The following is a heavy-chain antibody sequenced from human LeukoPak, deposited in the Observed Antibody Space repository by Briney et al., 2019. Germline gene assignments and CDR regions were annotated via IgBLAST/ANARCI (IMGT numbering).Heavy chain of an antibody. J-gene: IGHJ6*02. Sequence: ASVKVSCKASGYTFTSYGISWVRQAPGQGLEWMGWISAYNGNTNYAQKVQARVTMTRDTSTSTAYMELRSLRSDATAVYYCARGLPWGQNSLYGMDVWGQGTTVTVSS. CDR1: GYTFTSYG. V-gene: IGHV1-18*01. CDR2: ISAYNGNT. D-gene: IGHD7-27*01. CDR3: ARGLPWGQNSLYGMDV.